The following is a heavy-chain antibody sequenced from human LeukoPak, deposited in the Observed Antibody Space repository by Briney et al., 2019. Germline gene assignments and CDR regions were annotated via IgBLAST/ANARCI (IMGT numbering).Heavy chain of an antibody. V-gene: IGHV3-11*04. CDR3: ARDMTRITIFGVVQAKTNAFDI. Sequence: TPGGSLRLSCAASGFTFSDYYMSWIRQAPGKGLEWISYISNSGSTIYYADSVKGRFTISRDNAKNSLYLQMNSLRAEDTAVYYCARDMTRITIFGVVQAKTNAFDIWGQGTMVTVSS. CDR1: GFTFSDYY. D-gene: IGHD3-3*01. CDR2: ISNSGSTI. J-gene: IGHJ3*02.